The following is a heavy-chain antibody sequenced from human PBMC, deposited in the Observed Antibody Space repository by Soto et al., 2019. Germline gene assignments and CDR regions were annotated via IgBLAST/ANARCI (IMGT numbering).Heavy chain of an antibody. CDR3: ANIGEIVVVTTFVY. CDR2: ISGSDGST. V-gene: IGHV3-23*01. D-gene: IGHD3-22*01. J-gene: IGHJ4*02. Sequence: GGSLRLSCAASGFTFSSYAMSWVRQAPGKGLEWVSAISGSDGSTYYADSVKGRFTISRDNSKNTLYLQMNSLRAEDTAVYYCANIGEIVVVTTFVYWGQGTLVTVSS. CDR1: GFTFSSYA.